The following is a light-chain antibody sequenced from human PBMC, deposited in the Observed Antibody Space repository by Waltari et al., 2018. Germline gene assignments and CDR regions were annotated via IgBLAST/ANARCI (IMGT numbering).Light chain of an antibody. J-gene: IGLJ3*02. V-gene: IGLV3-21*04. Sequence: YVPTQPPSVSVDPGKTARLTCGGDNTGSKSENWYQQKPGQAPVLVMFYDSDRPSEIPERFSGSNSGNTATLTISWVEAGDEADYHCQVWDDVTDSGVFGGGTKLTVL. CDR2: YDS. CDR3: QVWDDVTDSGV. CDR1: NTGSKS.